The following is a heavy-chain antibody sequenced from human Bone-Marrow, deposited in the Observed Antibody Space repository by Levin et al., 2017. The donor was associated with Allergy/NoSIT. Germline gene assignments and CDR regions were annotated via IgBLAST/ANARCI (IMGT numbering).Heavy chain of an antibody. V-gene: IGHV3-23*01. Sequence: GGSLRLSCAASGFTFTNYAMTWVRQAPGQGLEWVSGIDRSGGRTFYADSVKGRFTISRDNSKNSLYLQMDSLRPEDTAVYFCTRVYSTKTFGMVLDRSFDSWGQGTLVTVSS. J-gene: IGHJ5*01. CDR1: GFTFTNYA. CDR2: IDRSGGRT. CDR3: TRVYSTKTFGMVLDRSFDS. D-gene: IGHD4-11*01.